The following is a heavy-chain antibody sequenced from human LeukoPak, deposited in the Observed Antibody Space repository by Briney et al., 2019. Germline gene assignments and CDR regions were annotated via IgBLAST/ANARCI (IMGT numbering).Heavy chain of an antibody. CDR1: GGSISSGSYY. CDR3: ARDITSGPLAWFDP. V-gene: IGHV4-61*02. J-gene: IGHJ5*02. D-gene: IGHD2-15*01. CDR2: IYTSGST. Sequence: PSETLSLTCIVSGGSISSGSYYWSWIRQPAGKGLEWIGRIYTSGSTNYNPSLKSRVTISVDTSKNQFSLKLSSVTAADTAVYYCARDITSGPLAWFDPWGQGTLVTVSS.